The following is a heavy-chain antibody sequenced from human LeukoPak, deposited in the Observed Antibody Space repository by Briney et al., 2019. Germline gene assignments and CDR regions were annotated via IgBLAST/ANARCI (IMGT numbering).Heavy chain of an antibody. CDR3: AKGPKQQLVGSRGHYFDS. CDR2: MTGSGDRT. V-gene: IGHV3-23*01. D-gene: IGHD6-13*01. Sequence: GGSLRLSCGASGFTFSTYAMSWVRQAPGRGLEWVSGMTGSGDRTHYADSVKGRFTISRDNSKNTLHLQMNSLRAEDTAVYYCAKGPKQQLVGSRGHYFDSWGQGTLVTVSS. CDR1: GFTFSTYA. J-gene: IGHJ4*02.